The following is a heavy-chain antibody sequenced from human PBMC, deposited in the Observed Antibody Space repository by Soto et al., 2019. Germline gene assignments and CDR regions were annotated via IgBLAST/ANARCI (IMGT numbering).Heavy chain of an antibody. J-gene: IGHJ5*02. CDR2: IYSGGST. Sequence: EVQLVESGGGLIQPGGSLRLSCAASGFTVSSNYMSWVRQAPGKGLEWVSIIYSGGSTYYADSVKRRLTISRDNSKNTQYLQKKSLSGEDTAVYYCARDRGWNTGWFDPWGQGTLVNVSS. CDR3: ARDRGWNTGWFDP. D-gene: IGHD3-10*01. CDR1: GFTVSSNY. V-gene: IGHV3-53*01.